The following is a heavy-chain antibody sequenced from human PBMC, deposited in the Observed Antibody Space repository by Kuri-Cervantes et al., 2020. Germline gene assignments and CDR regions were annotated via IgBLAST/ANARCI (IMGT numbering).Heavy chain of an antibody. D-gene: IGHD3-22*01. J-gene: IGHJ6*03. CDR2: IYYSGST. CDR3: ARVPYDSSGYGGYYYYYYMDV. CDR1: GGSISSYY. Sequence: SETLSLTCTVSGGSISSYYWSWIRQPPGKGLEWIGYIYYSGSTNYNPSLKSRVTISVDTSKNQFSLKLSSVTAADTAVYYCARVPYDSSGYGGYYYYYYMDVWGKGTTVTVSS. V-gene: IGHV4-59*01.